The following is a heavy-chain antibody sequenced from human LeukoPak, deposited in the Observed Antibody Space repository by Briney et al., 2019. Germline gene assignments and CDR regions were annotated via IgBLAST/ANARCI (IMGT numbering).Heavy chain of an antibody. Sequence: ASVKVSCKASGYTFTGYYLHWVRHATGQGLEWIGRINPNSGGTNYAQKFHGRVTATRDTSINTAYMELSRLTSDDTAFYYCAREVGVVAHQGGWFDPWGQGTLVTVSS. CDR1: GYTFTGYY. J-gene: IGHJ5*02. CDR3: AREVGVVAHQGGWFDP. CDR2: INPNSGGT. D-gene: IGHD2-2*01. V-gene: IGHV1-2*02.